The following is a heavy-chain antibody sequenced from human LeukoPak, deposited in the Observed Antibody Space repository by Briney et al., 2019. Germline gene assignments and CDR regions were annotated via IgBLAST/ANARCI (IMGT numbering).Heavy chain of an antibody. D-gene: IGHD3-22*01. CDR2: ISTYNGNT. CDR3: ARVTQYYYDSSGYYSYFDY. V-gene: IGHV1-18*01. CDR1: GYTFTSYG. J-gene: IGHJ4*02. Sequence: ASVKVSCKASGYTFTSYGISWVRHAPGQGLEWMGWISTYNGNTNYAQKLQGRVTMTTDTSTSTAYMELRSLRSDDTAVYYCARVTQYYYDSSGYYSYFDYWGQGTLVTVSS.